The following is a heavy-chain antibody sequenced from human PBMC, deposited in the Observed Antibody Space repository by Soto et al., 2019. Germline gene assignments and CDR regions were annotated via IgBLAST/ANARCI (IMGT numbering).Heavy chain of an antibody. D-gene: IGHD3-10*01. CDR2: ISSSSSYI. V-gene: IGHV3-21*01. CDR1: GFTFSSYS. Sequence: GGSLRLSCAASGFTFSSYSMNWVRQAPGKGLEWVSSISSSSSYIYYADSVKGRFTISRDNAKNSLYLQMNSLRAEDTAVYYCASHRPSSYYYGSGSYYRYWGQGTLVTVSS. CDR3: ASHRPSSYYYGSGSYYRY. J-gene: IGHJ4*02.